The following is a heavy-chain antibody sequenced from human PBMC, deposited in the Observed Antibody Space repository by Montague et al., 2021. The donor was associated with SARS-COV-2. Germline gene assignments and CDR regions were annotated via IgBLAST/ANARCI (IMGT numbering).Heavy chain of an antibody. D-gene: IGHD2-21*01. CDR2: IFYNGST. Sequence: SETLSLTCTVSSGSISTYYWSWIRQPPGKGLEWIGFIFYNGSTKYNPSLKRRVSISLDTSKNQFSLKLSSVTAADTAVYYYARQDAWAYCGDECYRGWFDSWGQGTLVTVSS. J-gene: IGHJ5*01. V-gene: IGHV4-59*01. CDR1: SGSISTYY. CDR3: ARQDAWAYCGDECYRGWFDS.